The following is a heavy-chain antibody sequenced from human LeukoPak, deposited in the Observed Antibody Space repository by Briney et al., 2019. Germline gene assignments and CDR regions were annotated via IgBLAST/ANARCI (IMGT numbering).Heavy chain of an antibody. CDR1: GFTFRNAW. V-gene: IGHV3-15*01. D-gene: IGHD2-2*01. CDR3: NTEDIVVVPAATPYNCFDP. Sequence: GGCLRLSCAACGFTFRNAWMRWVSQGRGKGREWGGGIKSKTDGGTTDYAAAVKGRYTSSSDDSKNKRYLQMNSLKTEDTAVYYCNTEDIVVVPAATPYNCFDPWGQGTLVTVSS. CDR2: IKSKTDGGTT. J-gene: IGHJ5*02.